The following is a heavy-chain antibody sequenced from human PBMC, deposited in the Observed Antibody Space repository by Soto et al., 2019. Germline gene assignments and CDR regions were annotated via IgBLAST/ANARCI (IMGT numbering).Heavy chain of an antibody. CDR1: GYSISSSNW. J-gene: IGHJ4*02. V-gene: IGHV4-28*01. D-gene: IGHD3-22*01. CDR3: ARSAVAITSVGYFDS. CDR2: IYYSWST. Sequence: QVQLQESGPGLVKPSDTLSLTCAVSGYSISSSNWWGWIRQPPGKGLEWIGYIYYSWSTYYNPSRKSRVTKSVDTSKNQCPLKLSSVTAVDTAVYYCARSAVAITSVGYFDSLGQGTLVTVSS.